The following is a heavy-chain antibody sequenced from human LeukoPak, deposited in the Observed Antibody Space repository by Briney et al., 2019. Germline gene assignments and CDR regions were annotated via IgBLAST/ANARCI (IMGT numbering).Heavy chain of an antibody. D-gene: IGHD1-14*01. V-gene: IGHV4-59*01. CDR2: VHSLGRP. Sequence: PSETLSLTCSVSGGSLTGYYWTWVRQSPERGPGCFGYVHSLGRPTHPFSLRAGVSISIDTSKNQISLRLTSGTPADTAVYYCARGPPTNLFPNSVRSFYFDTWGQGTLVTVSA. CDR3: ARGPPTNLFPNSVRSFYFDT. CDR1: GGSLTGYY. J-gene: IGHJ5*02.